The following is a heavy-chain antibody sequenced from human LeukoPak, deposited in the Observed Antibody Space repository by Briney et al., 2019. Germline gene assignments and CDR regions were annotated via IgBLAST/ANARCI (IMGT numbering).Heavy chain of an antibody. CDR3: ARGLWFGESTDQNDY. V-gene: IGHV1-46*01. J-gene: IGHJ4*02. CDR1: GYTFTSYD. Sequence: ASVKVSCKASGYTFTSYDIHWVRQAPGQGLEWMGIVHPSTGSTSFTQKFQGRVTMTSDTSTRTVYMELSSLRSEDTAVYYCARGLWFGESTDQNDYWGQGTLVTVSS. CDR2: VHPSTGST. D-gene: IGHD3-10*01.